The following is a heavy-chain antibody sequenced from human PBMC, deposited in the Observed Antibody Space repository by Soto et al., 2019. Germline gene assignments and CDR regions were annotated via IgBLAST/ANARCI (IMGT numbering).Heavy chain of an antibody. CDR2: IYWDDDK. CDR1: GFSLSTSGVG. D-gene: IGHD6-13*01. J-gene: IGHJ5*02. Sequence: QITLKESGPTLVKPTQTLTLTCTFSGFSLSTSGVGVGWIRQPPGKALEWLALIYWDDDKRYSPSLKSRLTITKDTSKNQVVLTMTNMDPVDTATYYCAHSHEAAAGTGRNWFDPWGQGTLVTVSS. CDR3: AHSHEAAAGTGRNWFDP. V-gene: IGHV2-5*02.